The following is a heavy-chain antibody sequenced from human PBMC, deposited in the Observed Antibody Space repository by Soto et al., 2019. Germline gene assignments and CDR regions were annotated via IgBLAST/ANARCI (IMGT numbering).Heavy chain of an antibody. J-gene: IGHJ4*02. Sequence: QVQLVESGGGVVQPGTSLRLSCAASGFSFSNYGMVWVRQAPGKGLDWVAIISYDTTNKYYADSVKGRFTISRDNSKNTLYVQMNSLQTEDTAVYYCAISGTFAFDAWGQGTPVSFSP. CDR1: GFSFSNYG. D-gene: IGHD1-26*01. V-gene: IGHV3-30*03. CDR3: AISGTFAFDA. CDR2: ISYDTTNK.